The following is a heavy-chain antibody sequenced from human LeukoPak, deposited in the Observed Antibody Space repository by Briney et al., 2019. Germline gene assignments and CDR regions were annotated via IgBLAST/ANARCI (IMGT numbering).Heavy chain of an antibody. CDR2: ISGDGART. CDR1: GFSFNNYV. V-gene: IGHV3-23*01. Sequence: GGSLRLSCAASGFSFNNYVMSWVRQAPGKGLEWVSAISGDGARTYYADSVKGRFTISRDNSKSTLDLQMNSLRAEDTAIYYCAKTVVVITFRFDSWGQGSLVTVSS. J-gene: IGHJ4*02. D-gene: IGHD2-21*01. CDR3: AKTVVVITFRFDS.